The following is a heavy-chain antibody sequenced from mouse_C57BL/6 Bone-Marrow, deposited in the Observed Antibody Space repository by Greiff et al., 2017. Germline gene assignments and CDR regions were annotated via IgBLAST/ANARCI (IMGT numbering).Heavy chain of an antibody. CDR2: IDPENGDT. CDR1: GFNIKDDY. CDR3: TTRGYYCAMDY. V-gene: IGHV14-4*01. J-gene: IGHJ4*01. Sequence: VQVQHSGAELVRPGASVKLSCTASGFNIKDDYMHWVKQRPEQGLEWIGWIDPENGDTEYASKFQGKATITADTSSNTAYLQLSSLTSEDTAVYYCTTRGYYCAMDYWGQGTSVTVSS. D-gene: IGHD2-2*01.